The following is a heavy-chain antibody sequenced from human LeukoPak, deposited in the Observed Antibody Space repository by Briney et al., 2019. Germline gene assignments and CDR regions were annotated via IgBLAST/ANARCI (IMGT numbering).Heavy chain of an antibody. V-gene: IGHV3-21*01. CDR3: ARVGSAAVDY. CDR2: ISSSSYI. CDR1: GFTFSSYS. J-gene: IGHJ4*02. D-gene: IGHD2-15*01. Sequence: GGSLRLSCAASGFTFSSYSMNWVRQAPGEGLEWVSSISSSSYIYYADSVKGRFTISRDNAKNSLYLQMNSLRAEDTAVYYCARVGSAAVDYWGQGTLVTVSS.